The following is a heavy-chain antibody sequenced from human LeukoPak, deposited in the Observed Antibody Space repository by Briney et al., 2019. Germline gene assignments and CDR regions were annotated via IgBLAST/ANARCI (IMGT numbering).Heavy chain of an antibody. CDR2: ISAYNGNT. J-gene: IGHJ3*02. D-gene: IGHD2-2*01. CDR3: ARDLTYCSSTSCPVDDAFDI. CDR1: GYTFTSYG. V-gene: IGHV1-18*01. Sequence: EASVKVSCKASGYTFTSYGISWVRQASGQGLEWMGWISAYNGNTNYAQKLQGRVTMTTDTSTSTAYMELRSLRSDDTAVYYCARDLTYCSSTSCPVDDAFDIWGQGTMVTVSS.